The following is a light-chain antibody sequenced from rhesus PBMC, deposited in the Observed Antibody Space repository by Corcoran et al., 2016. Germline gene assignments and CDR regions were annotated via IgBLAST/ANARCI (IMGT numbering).Light chain of an antibody. CDR2: YGS. V-gene: IGKV1-37*01. J-gene: IGKJ3*01. CDR1: QGINNY. Sequence: DIQMTQSPSALSASVGDRVTITCRTSQGINNYLAWYQQKPGKAPKPLIYYGSNLEIGVPSTLRGRGSVTEFTLTISRLQPEDFATYYCQQYTIPPFTFGPGTKLDIK. CDR3: QQYTIPPFT.